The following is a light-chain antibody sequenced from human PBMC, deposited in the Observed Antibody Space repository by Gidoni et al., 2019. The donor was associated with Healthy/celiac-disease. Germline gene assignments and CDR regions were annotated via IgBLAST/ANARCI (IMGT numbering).Light chain of an antibody. CDR2: GAS. Sequence: EFVLTQSPDTLSLSPGERATLSCRASQSVKSNYIAWYQQKPGQAPRLLISGASIRATGIPDRFRGSGSGTDFTLTISRLEPEDFAVYYCQQYTNARTFGGGTKVEIK. J-gene: IGKJ4*01. V-gene: IGKV3-20*01. CDR3: QQYTNART. CDR1: QSVKSNY.